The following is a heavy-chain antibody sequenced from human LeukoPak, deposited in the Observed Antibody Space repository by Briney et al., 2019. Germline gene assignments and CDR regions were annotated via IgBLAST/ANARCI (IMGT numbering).Heavy chain of an antibody. D-gene: IGHD1-26*01. J-gene: IGHJ4*02. V-gene: IGHV3-66*01. CDR2: IYSGGST. CDR3: ASLVGATTVVFDY. CDR1: GFTVSSNY. Sequence: PGGSLRLSCAASGFTVSSNYMSWVRQAPGKGLEWVSVIYSGGSTYYADSVKGRFTISRDNSKNTLYLQMNSLRAEDTAVYYCASLVGATTVVFDYWGQGTLVTVSS.